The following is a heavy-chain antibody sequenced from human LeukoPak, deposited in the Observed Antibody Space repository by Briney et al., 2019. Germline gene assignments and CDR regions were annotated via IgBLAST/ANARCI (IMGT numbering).Heavy chain of an antibody. V-gene: IGHV3-33*01. J-gene: IGHJ4*02. CDR2: IWYDGSIQ. Sequence: PGGSLRLSCAASGFTFSSYGMHWVRQAPGKGLEWVAAIWYDGSIQYYADSVKGRFTMSRDNAKNSLYLQMDSLRDEDTAVYYCARGKEKWLDHFDYWGQGSRVTVSS. D-gene: IGHD6-19*01. CDR1: GFTFSSYG. CDR3: ARGKEKWLDHFDY.